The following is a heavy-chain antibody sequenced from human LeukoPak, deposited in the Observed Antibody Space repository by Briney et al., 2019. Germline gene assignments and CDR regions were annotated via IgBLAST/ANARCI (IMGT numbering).Heavy chain of an antibody. CDR1: GFTFSSYG. CDR2: IWYDGSNK. CDR3: ARGNMVRGVMGWLDY. J-gene: IGHJ4*02. Sequence: GRSLRLSCAASGFTFSSYGMHWVRQAPGKGLEWVAVIWYDGSNKYYADSVKGRFTISRDNSKNTLYLQMNSLRAEDTAVYYCARGNMVRGVMGWLDYWGQGTLVTVSS. V-gene: IGHV3-33*01. D-gene: IGHD3-10*01.